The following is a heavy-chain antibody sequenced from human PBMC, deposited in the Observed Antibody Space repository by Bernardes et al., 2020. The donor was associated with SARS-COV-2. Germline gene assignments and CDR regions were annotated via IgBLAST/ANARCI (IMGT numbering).Heavy chain of an antibody. V-gene: IGHV1-2*02. Sequence: ASVQLSCQASGYTFTAHYLHWVRQSPGQGLEWMGWISPNRGGTNDAERFQGRVTMTRDTSVSTAYMELRRLTCNDSAIYYCARDEGSSPGFWGQGTLVTVSS. CDR3: ARDEGSSPGF. CDR2: ISPNRGGT. D-gene: IGHD6-13*01. CDR1: GYTFTAHY. J-gene: IGHJ1*01.